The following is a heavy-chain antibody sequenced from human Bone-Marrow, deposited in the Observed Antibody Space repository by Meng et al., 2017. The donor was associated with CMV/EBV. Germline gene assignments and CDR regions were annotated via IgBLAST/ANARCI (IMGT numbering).Heavy chain of an antibody. Sequence: GSLRLSCTVSGGSISSSSYYWGWIRQPPGKGLEWIGSIYYSGSTYYNPSLKSRVTISVDTSKNQFSLKLSSVTAADTAVYYCARAYSSSWYGHYYYYYGMDVWGQGTTDTVSS. CDR2: IYYSGST. J-gene: IGHJ6*02. CDR1: GGSISSSSYY. D-gene: IGHD6-13*01. V-gene: IGHV4-39*07. CDR3: ARAYSSSWYGHYYYYYGMDV.